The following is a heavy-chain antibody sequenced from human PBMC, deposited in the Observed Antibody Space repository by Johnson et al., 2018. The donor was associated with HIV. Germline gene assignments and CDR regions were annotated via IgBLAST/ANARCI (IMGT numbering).Heavy chain of an antibody. CDR3: AKEYCSGGSCYLGPSGDAFDI. J-gene: IGHJ3*02. V-gene: IGHV3-33*03. D-gene: IGHD2-15*01. CDR1: GFTFSTYG. Sequence: QVQLVESGGGVVQPGRSLRLSCTASGFTFSTYGMHWVRQAPGKGLEWVALIWYDGSDKYYADSVKGRFTISRDNSKNTLYLQMNSLRAEDTAVYYCAKEYCSGGSCYLGPSGDAFDIWGQGTMVTVSS. CDR2: IWYDGSDK.